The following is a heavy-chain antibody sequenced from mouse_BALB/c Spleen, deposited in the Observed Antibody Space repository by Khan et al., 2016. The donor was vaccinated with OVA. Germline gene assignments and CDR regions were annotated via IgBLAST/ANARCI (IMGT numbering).Heavy chain of an antibody. Sequence: EVQLQESGPELMKPGASVKLSCTASGYSFTNYYIHWVKQSHGQSLEWIGYIDPFNGGTNYNQRFKGTATLTVDKSSSTAYMHLSSLTSEDSAVYYCTRLGTTGWFAYWGQGTLVTVSA. CDR1: GYSFTNYY. V-gene: IGHV1S135*01. D-gene: IGHD2-13*01. CDR2: IDPFNGGT. CDR3: TRLGTTGWFAY. J-gene: IGHJ3*01.